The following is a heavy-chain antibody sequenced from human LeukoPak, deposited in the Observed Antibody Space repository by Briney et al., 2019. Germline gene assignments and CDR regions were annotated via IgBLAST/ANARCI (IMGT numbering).Heavy chain of an antibody. Sequence: ASVKVSCKASGGTFSSYAISWVRQAPGQGLEWMGRIIPIFGTANYAQKFQGRVTITTDESTSTAYMELSSLRSEDTAVYYCASWVEVRGVISADAFDIRGQGTMVTVSS. CDR3: ASWVEVRGVISADAFDI. D-gene: IGHD3-10*01. CDR2: IIPIFGTA. CDR1: GGTFSSYA. V-gene: IGHV1-69*05. J-gene: IGHJ3*02.